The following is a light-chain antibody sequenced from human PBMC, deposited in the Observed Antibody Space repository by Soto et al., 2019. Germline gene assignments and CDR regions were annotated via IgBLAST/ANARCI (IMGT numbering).Light chain of an antibody. CDR3: QHRSSWPRMYT. J-gene: IGKJ2*01. CDR1: QSDGNY. CDR2: DVS. Sequence: IVLTQSPATLSLSPGERATLSCRASQSDGNYIAWYQQKPGQPPRLLIYDVSNRATGVPARFSGIGSGTDCTLTISSLEPEDFGVYRCQHRSSWPRMYTFGQGNKLDI. V-gene: IGKV3-11*01.